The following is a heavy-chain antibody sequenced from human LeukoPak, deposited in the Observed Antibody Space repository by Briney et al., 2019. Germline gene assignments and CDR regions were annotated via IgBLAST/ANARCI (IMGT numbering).Heavy chain of an antibody. D-gene: IGHD5-18*01. CDR3: ATPFTRYGY. V-gene: IGHV1-2*02. Sequence: ASVKVSCKASGYTFTDYCVHWVRQAPGQGLEWMGWIIPNSGGTNYAQKFQGRATMTRDASISTAYMDLTSLTSDDTAVYYCATPFTRYGYWGQGTLVTVSS. CDR1: GYTFTDYC. J-gene: IGHJ4*02. CDR2: IIPNSGGT.